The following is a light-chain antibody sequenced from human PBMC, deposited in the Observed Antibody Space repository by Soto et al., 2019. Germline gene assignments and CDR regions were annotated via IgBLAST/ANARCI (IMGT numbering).Light chain of an antibody. Sequence: QSALTQPASVSGSPGQSITISCTGTSSDVGGYNYVSWYQQYPGKAPKLMIYEVSNRPSGVSIRFSGSKSGNTASLTISGIQAEDEADYYCSSYTSSILVFGGGTKVTVL. CDR1: SSDVGGYNY. V-gene: IGLV2-14*01. J-gene: IGLJ3*02. CDR3: SSYTSSILV. CDR2: EVS.